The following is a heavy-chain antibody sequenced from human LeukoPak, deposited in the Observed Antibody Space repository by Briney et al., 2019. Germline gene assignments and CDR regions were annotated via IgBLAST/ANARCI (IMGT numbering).Heavy chain of an antibody. CDR3: AKTKAKSGLGDAFDI. J-gene: IGHJ3*02. CDR2: ISGSGGST. Sequence: QSGGSLRLSCAASGFTFSSYAMSWVRQAPGKGLEWVSAISGSGGSTYYADSVKGRFTISGDNSRNTLYLQMNSLRAEDTAVYYCAKTKAKSGLGDAFDIWGQGTMVTVSS. V-gene: IGHV3-23*01. D-gene: IGHD6-19*01. CDR1: GFTFSSYA.